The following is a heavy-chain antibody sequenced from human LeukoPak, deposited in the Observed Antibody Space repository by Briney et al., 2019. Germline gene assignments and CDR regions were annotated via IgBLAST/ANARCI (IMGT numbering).Heavy chain of an antibody. D-gene: IGHD2-8*02. Sequence: ASVKVSCKASGYTFTNYGISWVRQAPGQGLEWMGRISAYNSNTVYARIPQGRVTMTTDTSTTTAYMELRSLRSDDTAVYYCARDVWSSRETIDFDYWGQGTLVTVSS. CDR2: ISAYNSNT. J-gene: IGHJ4*02. V-gene: IGHV1-18*01. CDR3: ARDVWSSRETIDFDY. CDR1: GYTFTNYG.